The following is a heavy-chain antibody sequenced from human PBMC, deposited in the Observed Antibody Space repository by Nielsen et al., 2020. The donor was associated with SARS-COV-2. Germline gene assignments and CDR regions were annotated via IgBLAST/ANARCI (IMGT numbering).Heavy chain of an antibody. CDR1: GGTFSRYG. D-gene: IGHD3-22*01. CDR3: AVDTSGYYSSYYFDY. Sequence: SVKVSCKAYGGTFSRYGISWVRQAPGQGLGWMGGIIPIHGTTNYAHKFQGRVTISADDSTSTAYMDLGSLTSEDTAVYYCAVDTSGYYSSYYFDYWGQGTPVTVSS. CDR2: IIPIHGTT. V-gene: IGHV1-69*13. J-gene: IGHJ4*02.